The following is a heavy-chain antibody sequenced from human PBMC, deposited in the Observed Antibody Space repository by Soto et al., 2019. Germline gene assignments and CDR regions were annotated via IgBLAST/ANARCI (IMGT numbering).Heavy chain of an antibody. V-gene: IGHV4-30-2*06. D-gene: IGHD5-12*01. CDR1: GDSISYGGFS. Sequence: SETLSITCTVSGDSISYGGFSWSWIRQSPGKGLEWIGYISHLENTYFHPSFKSRLTMSIDRSRNQFSLNLSSVTAADRAVYYCVRGGGYDPFDYWGQGVLVTVSS. CDR2: ISHLENT. J-gene: IGHJ4*02. CDR3: VRGGGYDPFDY.